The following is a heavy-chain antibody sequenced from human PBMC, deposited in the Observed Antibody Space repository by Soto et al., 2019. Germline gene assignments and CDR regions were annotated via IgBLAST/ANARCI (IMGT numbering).Heavy chain of an antibody. V-gene: IGHV3-21*01. D-gene: IGHD1-1*01. CDR2: ISSSSSYI. CDR1: GFTFSSYS. CDR3: TRTGRWKELDY. J-gene: IGHJ4*02. Sequence: EVQLVESGGGLVKPGGSLRLSCAASGFTFSSYSMNWVRQAPGKGLEWVSLISSSSSYIYYADSVKGRFIISRDNAKNSLYLQMDSLRAEDTAVYYCTRTGRWKELDYWGQGTLVTVSS.